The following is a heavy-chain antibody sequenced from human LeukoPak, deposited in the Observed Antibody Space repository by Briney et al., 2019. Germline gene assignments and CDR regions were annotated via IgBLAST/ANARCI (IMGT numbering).Heavy chain of an antibody. V-gene: IGHV4-34*10. Sequence: SETLSLTCAVYGRSFSGYYWTWIRQTPGKGLEWIGEINHSGITDYNPSLKSRVTMSVDTSKNQFSLKLSSVTAADTAMYYCAREVADYGGYYYYHYMDVWGKGTTVTISS. CDR1: GRSFSGYY. J-gene: IGHJ6*03. CDR2: INHSGIT. D-gene: IGHD4-23*01. CDR3: AREVADYGGYYYYHYMDV.